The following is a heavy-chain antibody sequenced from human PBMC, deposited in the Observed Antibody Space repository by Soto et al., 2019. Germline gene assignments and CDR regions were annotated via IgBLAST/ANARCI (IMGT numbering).Heavy chain of an antibody. D-gene: IGHD2-2*01. Sequence: GGSLRLSCAASGFTFSSYSMNWVRQAPGKGLEWGSSISSGSSYIYYADSVKGRFTISRDNAKNSLYLQMNSLRAEDTAVYYCARYPGSKEYYFDYWGQGTLVTVSS. CDR3: ARYPGSKEYYFDY. V-gene: IGHV3-21*01. CDR1: GFTFSSYS. J-gene: IGHJ4*02. CDR2: ISSGSSYI.